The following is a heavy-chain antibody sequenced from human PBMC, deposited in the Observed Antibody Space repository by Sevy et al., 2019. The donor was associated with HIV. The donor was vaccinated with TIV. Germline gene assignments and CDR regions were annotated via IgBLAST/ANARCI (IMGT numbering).Heavy chain of an antibody. Sequence: GGSLRLSCAASGFTFSSYAMSWVRQAPGKGVEWVSAISHSGDDTYYADSVKGRFTISRDNSKNTLYLEMNSLRAEDTAVYYCAKGTLVVPTVIYYYYGMSVWGQGTTVTVSS. V-gene: IGHV3-23*01. J-gene: IGHJ6*02. CDR3: AKGTLVVPTVIYYYYGMSV. CDR1: GFTFSSYA. D-gene: IGHD2-2*02. CDR2: ISHSGDDT.